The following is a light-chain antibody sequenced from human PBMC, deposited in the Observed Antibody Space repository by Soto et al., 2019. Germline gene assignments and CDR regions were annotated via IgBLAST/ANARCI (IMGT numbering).Light chain of an antibody. J-gene: IGKJ4*01. V-gene: IGKV1-5*03. Sequence: DIQMTQSPSTLSASVGDRVTITCRASQSVSAWLAWYQQKPGKAPELLIYSASTVETGVPSRFSGSGSETDFTLTISSLRPDDFATYYCQQYESYPLTSGGGTRIEIK. CDR3: QQYESYPLT. CDR1: QSVSAW. CDR2: SAS.